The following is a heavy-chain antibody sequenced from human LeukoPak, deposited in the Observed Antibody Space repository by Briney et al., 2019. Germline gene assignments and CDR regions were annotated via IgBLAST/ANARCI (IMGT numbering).Heavy chain of an antibody. J-gene: IGHJ4*02. CDR3: ARDADSSGYYYGYFDY. V-gene: IGHV1-8*01. Sequence: ASVKVSCKASGYTFTSYDINWVRQATGQGLEWMGWMNLNSGSTSYAQKFQGRVTMTRDTSTSTVYMELSSLRSEDTAVYYCARDADSSGYYYGYFDYWGQGTLVTVSS. CDR1: GYTFTSYD. CDR2: MNLNSGST. D-gene: IGHD3-22*01.